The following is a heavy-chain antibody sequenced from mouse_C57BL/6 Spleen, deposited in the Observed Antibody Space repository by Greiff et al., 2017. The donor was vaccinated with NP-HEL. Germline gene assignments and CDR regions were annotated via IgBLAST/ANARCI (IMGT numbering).Heavy chain of an antibody. V-gene: IGHV1-76*01. CDR3: ARTGYGSSPYYAMDY. D-gene: IGHD1-1*01. CDR1: GYTFTDYY. Sequence: VKLQQSGAELVRPGASVKLSCKASGYTFTDYYINWVKQRPGQGLEWIARIYPGSGNTYYNEKFKGKATLTAEKSSSTAYMQLSSLTSEDSAVYFCARTGYGSSPYYAMDYWGQGTSVTVSS. CDR2: IYPGSGNT. J-gene: IGHJ4*01.